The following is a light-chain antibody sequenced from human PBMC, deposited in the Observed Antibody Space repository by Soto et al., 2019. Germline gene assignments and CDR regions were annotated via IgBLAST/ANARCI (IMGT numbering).Light chain of an antibody. CDR3: QQSYSTLPIT. CDR2: KAS. Sequence: DLQMTQSPSTLSVSVGDRFTITCRASQTISSWLAWYQQKPGKAPKLLVYKASTLKSGVPSRFRGSGSGTDFTLTISSLQPEDFATYYCQQSYSTLPITCGQGTRLEIK. CDR1: QTISSW. V-gene: IGKV1-5*03. J-gene: IGKJ5*01.